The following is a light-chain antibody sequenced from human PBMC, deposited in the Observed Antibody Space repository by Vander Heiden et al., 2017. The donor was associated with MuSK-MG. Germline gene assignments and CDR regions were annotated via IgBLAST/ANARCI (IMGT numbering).Light chain of an antibody. CDR1: SSDVGGYNY. CDR3: SSYTSSSTYV. CDR2: DVS. J-gene: IGLJ1*01. Sequence: QSALTQPASVSASPVPSITISCTGTSSDVGGYNYVSWYQQHPGKAPKLMIYDVSNRPSGVSNRFSGSKSGNTASLTISGLQAEDEADYYCSSYTSSSTYVFGTGTKVTVL. V-gene: IGLV2-14*01.